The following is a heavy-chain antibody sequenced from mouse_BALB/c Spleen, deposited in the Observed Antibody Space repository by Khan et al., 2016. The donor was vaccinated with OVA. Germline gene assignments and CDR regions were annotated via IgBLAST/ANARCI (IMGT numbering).Heavy chain of an antibody. CDR3: NRADLGFAY. CDR1: GFNIKDYY. Sequence: VQLQQSGAELVRSGASVKLSCTASGFNIKDYYLHWVKQRPKQGLEWIGWIDPENGDTEYAPKFQGKATMTADTSSNTAYLQLSSLTSEDTAVYYCNRADLGFAYWGQGTLVTVSA. D-gene: IGHD3-3*01. J-gene: IGHJ3*01. V-gene: IGHV14-4*02. CDR2: IDPENGDT.